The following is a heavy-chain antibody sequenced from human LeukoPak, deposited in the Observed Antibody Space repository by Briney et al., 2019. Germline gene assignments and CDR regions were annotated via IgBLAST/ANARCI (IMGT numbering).Heavy chain of an antibody. V-gene: IGHV3-53*01. D-gene: IGHD3-10*01. Sequence: PGGSLRLSCAASGFTVSSNYMSWVRQAPGKGLEWVSVIYSGGSTYYADSVKGRFTISRDNSKNTLYLQMNSLRAEDAAVYYCARLSGILYYFDYWGQGTLVTVSS. CDR3: ARLSGILYYFDY. J-gene: IGHJ4*02. CDR1: GFTVSSNY. CDR2: IYSGGST.